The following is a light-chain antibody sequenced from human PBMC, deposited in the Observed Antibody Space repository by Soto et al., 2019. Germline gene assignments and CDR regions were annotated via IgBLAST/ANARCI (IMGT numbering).Light chain of an antibody. Sequence: EIVLTQSPGTLSLSPGERATLSCRASQSVSSGYLAWYQQKPGQAPRLLIYAASSRATGIPDRFSGSGSGTDFTLTISRLEPEDFAVYYCQQYGSSAIIFGQGTRLEIK. V-gene: IGKV3-20*01. CDR1: QSVSSGY. CDR2: AAS. J-gene: IGKJ5*01. CDR3: QQYGSSAII.